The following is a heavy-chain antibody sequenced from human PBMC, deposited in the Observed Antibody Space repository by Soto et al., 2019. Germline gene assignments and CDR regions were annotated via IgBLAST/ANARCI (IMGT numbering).Heavy chain of an antibody. D-gene: IGHD6-13*01. Sequence: TLSLTCAVSGGSISSGTYYFSWIRQLPGKGLEWIGYIFYSGSTYYNPSLKSRVTISVDTSKNHFSLKLSSVAAADTAVYYCATHPGIAAPFDSWGQGTLVTVSS. CDR2: IFYSGST. V-gene: IGHV4-31*11. CDR3: ATHPGIAAPFDS. CDR1: GGSISSGTYY. J-gene: IGHJ4*02.